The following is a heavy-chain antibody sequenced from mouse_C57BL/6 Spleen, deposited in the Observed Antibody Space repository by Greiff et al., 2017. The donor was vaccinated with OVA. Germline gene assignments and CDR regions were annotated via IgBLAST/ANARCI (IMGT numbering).Heavy chain of an antibody. CDR3: ARHKDYYGSTPWFAY. V-gene: IGHV5-6*01. Sequence: EVKLVESGGDLVKPGGSLKLSCAASGFTFSSYGMSWVRQTPDKRLEWVATISSGGSYTYYPDSVKGRFTISRDNAKNTLYLQMSSLKSEDTAMYYCARHKDYYGSTPWFAYWGQETLVTVSA. CDR2: ISSGGSYT. CDR1: GFTFSSYG. D-gene: IGHD1-1*01. J-gene: IGHJ3*01.